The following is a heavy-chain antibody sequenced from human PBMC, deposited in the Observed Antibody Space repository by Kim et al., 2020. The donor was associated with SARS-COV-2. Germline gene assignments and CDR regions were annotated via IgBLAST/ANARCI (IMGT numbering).Heavy chain of an antibody. D-gene: IGHD3-10*01. CDR2: IIPILGIA. J-gene: IGHJ6*02. CDR1: GGTFSSYA. Sequence: SVKVSCKASGGTFSSYAISWVRQAPGQGLEWMGRIIPILGIANYAQKFQGRVTITADKSTSTAYMELSSLRSEDTAVYYCARYYGSGSGAYYYGMDVWGQGTTVTVSS. V-gene: IGHV1-69*04. CDR3: ARYYGSGSGAYYYGMDV.